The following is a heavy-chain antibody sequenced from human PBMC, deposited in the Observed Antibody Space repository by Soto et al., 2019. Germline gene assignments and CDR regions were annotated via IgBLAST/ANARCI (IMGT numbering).Heavy chain of an antibody. J-gene: IGHJ4*02. CDR3: ARPPYDSSGYYPN. Sequence: EVQLVESGGGLVQPGGSLRLSCAASGFTFSDHYMDWVRQTPGKGQEWVGRTRNKANSYTTEYVASVKGRFTISRDDSKNSLYLQMNSLKTEDTAVYYCARPPYDSSGYYPNWGQGTLVTVSS. CDR2: TRNKANSYTT. D-gene: IGHD3-22*01. V-gene: IGHV3-72*01. CDR1: GFTFSDHY.